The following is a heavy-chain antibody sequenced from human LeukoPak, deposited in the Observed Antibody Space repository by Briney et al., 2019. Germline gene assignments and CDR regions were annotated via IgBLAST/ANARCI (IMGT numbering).Heavy chain of an antibody. CDR3: ARPDPATGAFDI. CDR2: IYYSGST. J-gene: IGHJ3*02. CDR1: GGSISSYY. D-gene: IGHD5-18*01. Sequence: PSETLSLTCAVYGGSISSYYWSWIRQPPGKGLEWIGYIYYSGSTNYNPSLKSRVTISVDTSKNQFSLKLSSVTAADTAVYYYARPDPATGAFDIWGQGTMVTVSS. V-gene: IGHV4-59*08.